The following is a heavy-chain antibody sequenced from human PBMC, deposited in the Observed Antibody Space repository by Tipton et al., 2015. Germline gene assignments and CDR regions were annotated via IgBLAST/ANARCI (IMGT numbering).Heavy chain of an antibody. D-gene: IGHD7-27*01. V-gene: IGHV3-49*04. Sequence: SLRLSCAASGFTFSNYEMNWVRQAPGKGLEWVGVIRAKAHGGTTDYGASVKGRFTISRDDSKSIAFLQMNSLISEDTAVYYCGRGGWGSGYFDSWGQGTLVSVSS. CDR2: IRAKAHGGTT. CDR1: GFTFSNYE. J-gene: IGHJ4*02. CDR3: GRGGWGSGYFDS.